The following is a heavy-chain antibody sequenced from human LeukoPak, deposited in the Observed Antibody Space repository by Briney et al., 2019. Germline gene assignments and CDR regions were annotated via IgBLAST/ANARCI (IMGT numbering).Heavy chain of an antibody. CDR3: TRAFEYGWFDP. CDR1: GYTFSDNF. CDR2: INPKTGGT. J-gene: IGHJ5*02. V-gene: IGHV1-2*02. Sequence: ASVKVSCKASGYTFSDNFMHWVRQAPGQGLEWMGWINPKTGGTTYAQKFQGRVTMTRDMSITTAYMDLSRLRSDDTAVYYCTRAFEYGWFDPWGQGTLVIVSS. D-gene: IGHD4-17*01.